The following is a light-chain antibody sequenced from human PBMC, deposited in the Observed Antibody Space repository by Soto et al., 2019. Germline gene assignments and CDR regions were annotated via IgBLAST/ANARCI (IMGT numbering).Light chain of an antibody. Sequence: IVLTQSPGTLSLSPGDRATLSCRASQNIGDNYLAWYQQKPGQAPRLLIYDASRRATGIPERFSGSGSGTDFTLTINRLEPEDFAVYYCQQYGSSPQTFGQGTKVDIK. CDR2: DAS. CDR3: QQYGSSPQT. V-gene: IGKV3-20*01. CDR1: QNIGDNY. J-gene: IGKJ1*01.